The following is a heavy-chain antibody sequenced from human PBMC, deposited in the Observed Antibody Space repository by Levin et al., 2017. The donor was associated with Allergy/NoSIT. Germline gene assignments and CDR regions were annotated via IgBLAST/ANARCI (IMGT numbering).Heavy chain of an antibody. D-gene: IGHD1-26*01. J-gene: IGHJ4*02. CDR1: GFTFSSYA. V-gene: IGHV3-23*01. CDR2: ISGSGGST. CDR3: AKEMSSRGSYYYFDY. Sequence: PSETLSLTCAASGFTFSSYAMSWVRQAPGKGLEWVSAISGSGGSTYYADSVKGRFTISRDNSKNTLYLQMNSLRAEDTAVYYCAKEMSSRGSYYYFDYWGQGTLVTVSS.